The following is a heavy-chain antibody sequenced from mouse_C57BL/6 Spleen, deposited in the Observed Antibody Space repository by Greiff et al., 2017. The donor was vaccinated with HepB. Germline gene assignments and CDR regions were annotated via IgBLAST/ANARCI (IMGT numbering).Heavy chain of an antibody. CDR1: GFPFSDYY. CDR3: ASDRGYDGSNYFDY. D-gene: IGHD2-3*01. J-gene: IGHJ2*01. CDR2: INYDGSST. Sequence: EVHVVEPEGGLVQPGSSMKLACTASGFPFSDYYMAWVRQVPEKGLEWVANINYDGSSTYYLDSLKSRFIISRDNAKNILSLQMSSLKSEDTATYYCASDRGYDGSNYFDYWGQGTTLTVSS. V-gene: IGHV5-16*01.